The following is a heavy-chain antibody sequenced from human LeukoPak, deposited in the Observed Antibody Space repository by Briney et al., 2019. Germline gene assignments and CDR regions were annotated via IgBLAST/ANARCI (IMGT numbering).Heavy chain of an antibody. CDR1: GFTFINYA. CDR2: ISGSGGST. V-gene: IGHV3-23*01. Sequence: GGSLRLSCAASGFTFINYAMSWVRQAPGKGLEWVSGISGSGGSTSYADSVKGRFTISRDNSKNTLYLQLSSLRAEDTAVYYCAKALSNRITMIVVSGWGQGTLVTVSS. CDR3: AKALSNRITMIVVSG. J-gene: IGHJ4*02. D-gene: IGHD3-22*01.